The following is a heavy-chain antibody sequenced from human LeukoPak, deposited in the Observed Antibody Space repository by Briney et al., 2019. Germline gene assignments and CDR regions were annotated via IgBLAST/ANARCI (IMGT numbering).Heavy chain of an antibody. D-gene: IGHD3-10*02. CDR1: GYTFTSYA. V-gene: IGHV1-69*13. CDR2: IIPIFGTA. J-gene: IGHJ4*02. CDR3: ARVFSSRIFDY. Sequence: ASVKVSCKASGYTFTSYAISWVRQAPGQGLEWMGGIIPIFGTANYAQKFQGRVTITADESTSTAYMELSSLRSEDTAVYYCARVFSSRIFDYWGQGTLVTVSS.